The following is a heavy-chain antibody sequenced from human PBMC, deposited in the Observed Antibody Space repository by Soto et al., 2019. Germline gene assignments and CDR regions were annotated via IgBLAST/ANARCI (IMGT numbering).Heavy chain of an antibody. D-gene: IGHD3-10*01. J-gene: IGHJ6*02. CDR1: GGSSSSGDYY. CDR3: ARLYGSGYGMDV. V-gene: IGHV4-30-4*01. CDR2: IYYSGST. Sequence: SETLSRTCTVSGGSSSSGDYYWSWIRQPPGKGLEWIGYIYYSGSTYYNPSLKSRVTISVDTSKNQFSLKLSSVTAADTAVYYCARLYGSGYGMDVWGQGTTVTVSS.